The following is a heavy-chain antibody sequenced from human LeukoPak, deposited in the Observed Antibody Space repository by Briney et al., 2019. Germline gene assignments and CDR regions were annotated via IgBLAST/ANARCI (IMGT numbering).Heavy chain of an antibody. D-gene: IGHD6-13*01. CDR1: GGSFSGYY. V-gene: IGHV4-34*01. CDR3: ARGGISSGWYRPNWFDP. Sequence: SETLSLTCAVYGGSFSGYYWSWIRQPPGKGLEWIGEINHSGSTNYNPSLKSRVTISVDTSKNQFSLKLSSVTAADTAVYYCARGGISSGWYRPNWFDPWGQGTLVTVSS. CDR2: INHSGST. J-gene: IGHJ5*02.